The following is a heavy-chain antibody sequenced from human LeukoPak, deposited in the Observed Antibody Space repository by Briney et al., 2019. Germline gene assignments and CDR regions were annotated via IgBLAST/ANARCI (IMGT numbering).Heavy chain of an antibody. CDR1: GYTFTSYG. Sequence: ASVKVSCKASGYTFTSYGISWVRQAPGQGLEWTGWISAYNGNTNYAQKLQGRVTMTTDTSTSTAYMELRSLRSDDTAVYYCARESRYSSSWYFDYWGQGTLVTVSS. J-gene: IGHJ4*02. V-gene: IGHV1-18*01. CDR3: ARESRYSSSWYFDY. CDR2: ISAYNGNT. D-gene: IGHD6-13*01.